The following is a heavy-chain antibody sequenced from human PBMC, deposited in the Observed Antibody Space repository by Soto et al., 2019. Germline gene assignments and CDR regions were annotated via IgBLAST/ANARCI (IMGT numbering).Heavy chain of an antibody. CDR1: GGTFSSYA. D-gene: IGHD3-3*01. J-gene: IGHJ5*02. CDR2: IIPIFGTA. Sequence: QVQLVQSGAEVKKPGSSVKVSCKASGGTFSSYAISWVRQAPGQGLEWMGGIIPIFGTANYAQKFQGRVTITADKSTSTAYKELSSLRSEDTAVYYCARAITIFGVVIKGWFDPWGQGTLVTVSS. V-gene: IGHV1-69*06. CDR3: ARAITIFGVVIKGWFDP.